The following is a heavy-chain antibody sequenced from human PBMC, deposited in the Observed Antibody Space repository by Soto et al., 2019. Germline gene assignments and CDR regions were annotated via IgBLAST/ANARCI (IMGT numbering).Heavy chain of an antibody. CDR1: GGSFSGYY. J-gene: IGHJ4*02. CDR3: ARGADVVVVPAATGGSHDY. V-gene: IGHV4-34*01. D-gene: IGHD2-2*01. CDR2: INHSGST. Sequence: QVQLQQWGAGLLKPSETLSLTCAVYGGSFSGYYWSWIRQPPGKGLEWIGEINHSGSTNYNPSLKSRVTISVDTAKSKFSLKLSSVTAADTAVYYCARGADVVVVPAATGGSHDYWGQGSLVAVSS.